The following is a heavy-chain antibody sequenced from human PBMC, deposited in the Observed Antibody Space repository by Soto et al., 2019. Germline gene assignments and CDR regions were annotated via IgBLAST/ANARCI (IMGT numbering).Heavy chain of an antibody. Sequence: PSETLSLTCTVSGGSISSSGYYWGWIRQPPGKGLEWIGSISYSGSTYYNPSLKSRVTISVDRSKNQFSLKLSSVTAADTAVYYCARAMTTVTTIDYWGQGTLVPVSS. CDR3: ARAMTTVTTIDY. J-gene: IGHJ4*02. CDR1: GGSISSSGYY. CDR2: ISYSGST. D-gene: IGHD4-17*01. V-gene: IGHV4-39*07.